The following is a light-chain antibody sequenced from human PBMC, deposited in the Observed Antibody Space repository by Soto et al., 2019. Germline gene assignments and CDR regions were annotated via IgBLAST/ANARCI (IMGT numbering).Light chain of an antibody. CDR2: GES. CDR1: QSVSSN. Sequence: EILMTQSPATLSGSPGERATLSWRASQSVSSNLAWYQKKPGQAPRLLIYGESARATGIPARFSGSGYGTEFTITISSMQPEDFEVYSCQQYYDWPRTFGQGTKVDIK. V-gene: IGKV3-15*01. CDR3: QQYYDWPRT. J-gene: IGKJ1*01.